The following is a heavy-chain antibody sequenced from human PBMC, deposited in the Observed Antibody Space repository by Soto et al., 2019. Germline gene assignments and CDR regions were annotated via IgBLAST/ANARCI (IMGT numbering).Heavy chain of an antibody. J-gene: IGHJ4*02. V-gene: IGHV1-3*01. CDR3: ARSRTEDYGDYVLSY. CDR2: INAGNGNT. Sequence: QVQLVQSGAEVKKPGASVKVSCKASGYTFTSYAMHWVRQAPGQRLEWMGWINAGNGNTKYSQKFQGRVTITRDTSASTAYMELSSLRSEDTAMYYCARSRTEDYGDYVLSYWGQGTLVTVSS. CDR1: GYTFTSYA. D-gene: IGHD4-17*01.